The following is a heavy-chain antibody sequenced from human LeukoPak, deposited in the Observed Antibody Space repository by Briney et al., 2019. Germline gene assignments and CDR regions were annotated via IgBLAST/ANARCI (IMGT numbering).Heavy chain of an antibody. J-gene: IGHJ4*02. CDR2: INSDGSRT. Sequence: GGSLRLSCAASGFTLSSYWMYWVRQAPGKGLVWVSRINSDGSRTSYADSVKGRFTISRDNAKNTLYLQMNSLRAEDTAVYYCARGGDYSWEAVPWWGQGTLVTVSS. CDR1: GFTLSSYW. V-gene: IGHV3-74*01. CDR3: ARGGDYSWEAVPW. D-gene: IGHD4-17*01.